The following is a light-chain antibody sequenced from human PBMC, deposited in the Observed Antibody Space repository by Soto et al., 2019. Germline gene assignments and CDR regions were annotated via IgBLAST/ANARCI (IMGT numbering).Light chain of an antibody. Sequence: QSALTQPRSVSGSPGLSVTITCTGTSSDVGGYNYVSWYQEHPGKAPKLMIFDVSKRPSGVPDRFSGSKSGNTASLTISWLQAEDEADYYCCSFAGNYGVVFGGGTKVTVL. CDR2: DVS. CDR1: SSDVGGYNY. V-gene: IGLV2-11*01. J-gene: IGLJ2*01. CDR3: CSFAGNYGVV.